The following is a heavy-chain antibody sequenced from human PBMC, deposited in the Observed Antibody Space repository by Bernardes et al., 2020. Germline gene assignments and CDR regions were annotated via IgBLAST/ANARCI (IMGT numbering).Heavy chain of an antibody. CDR2: ISWDGGST. CDR1: GFTFDDYA. D-gene: IGHD1-7*01. Sequence: GGSLRLSCAASGFTFDDYAMHWVRQAPGKGLEWVSLISWDGGSTYYADSVKGRFTISRDNSKNSLYLQMNSLRAEDTALYYCAKDIDSAGNSYFDYWGQGTLVTVSS. CDR3: AKDIDSAGNSYFDY. V-gene: IGHV3-43D*04. J-gene: IGHJ4*02.